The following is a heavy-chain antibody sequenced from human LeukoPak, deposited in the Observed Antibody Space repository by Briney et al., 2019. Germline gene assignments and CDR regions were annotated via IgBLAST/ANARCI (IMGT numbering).Heavy chain of an antibody. V-gene: IGHV3-30*03. CDR1: GFTFSSYG. D-gene: IGHD6-19*01. CDR2: ISYDGSNK. CDR3: ARGTPSSSGWLYYGMDV. Sequence: AASGFTFSSYGMHWVRQTPGKGLEWVAVISYDGSNKYCADSVKGRFTISRDNSKNTLYLQMNSLRAEDTAVYYCARGTPSSSGWLYYGMDVWGQGTTVTVSS. J-gene: IGHJ6*02.